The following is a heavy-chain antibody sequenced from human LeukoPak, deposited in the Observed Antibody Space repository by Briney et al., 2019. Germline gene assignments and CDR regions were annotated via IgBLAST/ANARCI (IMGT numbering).Heavy chain of an antibody. V-gene: IGHV4-61*02. CDR2: IYTSGST. J-gene: IGHJ5*02. CDR1: GGSISSGSYY. Sequence: SQTLSLTCTVSGGSISSGSYYWSWIRQPAGKGLEWIGRIYTSGSTNYNPSLKSRVTISVDTSKNQFSLKLSSVTAADTAVYYCARDGLDYYDSSGITVGFDPWGQGTLVTVSS. D-gene: IGHD3-22*01. CDR3: ARDGLDYYDSSGITVGFDP.